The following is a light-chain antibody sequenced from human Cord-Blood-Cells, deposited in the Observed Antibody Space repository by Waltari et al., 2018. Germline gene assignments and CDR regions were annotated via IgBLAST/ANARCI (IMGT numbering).Light chain of an antibody. CDR3: QQSYSTPYS. CDR2: AAS. J-gene: IGKJ2*03. CDR1: QSISSY. Sequence: DLQNTDSPSSVSASVGDRVTITCRASQSISSYLNWYQQKPGKAPKLLIYAASSLQSGVPSRFSGSGSGTDFTLTISSLQPEDFATYYCQQSYSTPYSFGQGTKLEIK. V-gene: IGKV1-39*01.